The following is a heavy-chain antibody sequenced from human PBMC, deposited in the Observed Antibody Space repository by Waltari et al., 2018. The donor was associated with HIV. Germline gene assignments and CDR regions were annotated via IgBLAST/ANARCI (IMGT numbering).Heavy chain of an antibody. V-gene: IGHV4-39*07. D-gene: IGHD4-17*01. CDR2: IYYSGGT. CDR3: ARAHDDYGDYYFDY. J-gene: IGHJ4*02. Sequence: QLQLRESGPGLVKPSETLSLTCTVSGGSISSSRYYWGWIRQPPGEGLEWIVTIYYSGGTYNNPSLKSRATISIGTSKNQFSRKLNSVTAADTAVYYCARAHDDYGDYYFDYWGRGTLVTVSS. CDR1: GGSISSSRYY.